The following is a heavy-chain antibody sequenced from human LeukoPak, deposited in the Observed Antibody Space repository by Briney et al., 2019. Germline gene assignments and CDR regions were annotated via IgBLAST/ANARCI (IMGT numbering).Heavy chain of an antibody. V-gene: IGHV3-33*01. D-gene: IGHD1-14*01. J-gene: IGHJ4*02. Sequence: PGGSLRLSCAASGFTFSSYGMHWVRQAPGKGLEWVALIWYDGSNKYYADSVKGRFTISRDNSKNTLYLQMNSLRAEDTAVYYCAREYHRWEPGYFDYWGQGTLVTVSS. CDR3: AREYHRWEPGYFDY. CDR2: IWYDGSNK. CDR1: GFTFSSYG.